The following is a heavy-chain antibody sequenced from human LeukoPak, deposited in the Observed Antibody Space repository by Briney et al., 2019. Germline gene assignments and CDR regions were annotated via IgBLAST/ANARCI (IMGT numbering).Heavy chain of an antibody. Sequence: PGGSLRLSCAASGFTFSDHYMDWVRQAPGKGLEWVGRTRNKANSYTTEYAASVKGRFTISRDDSKNSLYLQMNSLKTEDTAVYSCARGERDCGGDCYFDYWGQGTLVTVSS. CDR1: GFTFSDHY. D-gene: IGHD2-21*02. V-gene: IGHV3-72*01. CDR2: TRNKANSYTT. J-gene: IGHJ4*02. CDR3: ARGERDCGGDCYFDY.